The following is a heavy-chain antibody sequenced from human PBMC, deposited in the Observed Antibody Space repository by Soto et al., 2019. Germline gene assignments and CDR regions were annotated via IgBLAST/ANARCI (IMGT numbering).Heavy chain of an antibody. J-gene: IGHJ4*02. CDR1: GFTFSSYG. V-gene: IGHV3-33*01. CDR2: IWYDGSNK. Sequence: PGGSLRLSCAASGFTFSSYGMHWVRQAPGKGLEWVAVIWYDGSNKYYADSVKGRFTISRDNSKNTLYLQMNSLRAEDTAVYYCARDQVGDYFRTDLYYFDYCGQGTLVTVSS. CDR3: ARDQVGDYFRTDLYYFDY. D-gene: IGHD4-17*01.